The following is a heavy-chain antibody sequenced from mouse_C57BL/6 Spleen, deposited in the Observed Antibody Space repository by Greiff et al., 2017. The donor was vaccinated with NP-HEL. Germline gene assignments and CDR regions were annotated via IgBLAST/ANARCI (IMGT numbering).Heavy chain of an antibody. CDR2: IDPETGGT. CDR3: TRSDSNYVTFDY. J-gene: IGHJ2*01. Sequence: VQLQQSGAELVRPGASVTLSCKASGYTFTDYEMHWVKQTPVHGLEWIGAIDPETGGTAYNQKFKGKAILTADKSSSTAYMGLRSLTSEDSAVYYCTRSDSNYVTFDYWGQGTTLTVSS. D-gene: IGHD2-5*01. CDR1: GYTFTDYE. V-gene: IGHV1-15*01.